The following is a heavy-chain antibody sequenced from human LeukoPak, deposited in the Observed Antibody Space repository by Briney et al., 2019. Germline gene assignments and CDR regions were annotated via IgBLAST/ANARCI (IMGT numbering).Heavy chain of an antibody. Sequence: GGSLRLSCAASGFTFSTYGMHWVRQAPGKGLEWVAFIRYDESYKYYADSVKGRFTISRDNSKNTLYLQMNSLRAEDTALYYCANPPTVTSFHYWGQGTLVTVSS. CDR3: ANPPTVTSFHY. J-gene: IGHJ4*02. D-gene: IGHD4-11*01. CDR1: GFTFSTYG. V-gene: IGHV3-30*02. CDR2: IRYDESYK.